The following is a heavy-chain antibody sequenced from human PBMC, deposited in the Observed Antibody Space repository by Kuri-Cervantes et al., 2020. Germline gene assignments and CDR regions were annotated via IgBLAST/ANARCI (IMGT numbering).Heavy chain of an antibody. CDR2: TYYRSKWYN. J-gene: IGHJ4*02. CDR1: GDSVPTNDAT. CDR3: ARGGYYDSSAYYYPFDY. V-gene: IGHV6-1*01. Sequence: SQTLSLTCVISGDSVPTNDATWNWIRQSPSRGFEWLGRTYYRSKWYNDYAVSVKSRITINPDTSKNQFSLQLNSVTPEDTAVYYCARGGYYDSSAYYYPFDYWGQGTLVTVSS. D-gene: IGHD3-22*01.